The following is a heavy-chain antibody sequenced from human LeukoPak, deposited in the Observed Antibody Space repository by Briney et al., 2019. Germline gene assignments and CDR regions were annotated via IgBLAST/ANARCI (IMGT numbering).Heavy chain of an antibody. Sequence: GESLKISCKGSGYSFLNWIGWVRQMPGKGLEWMAFIYPGDSDTRYIPSFQGQVTISADKSIRTAYLQWSSLKASDTAMYYCARSRGTYVGRGFDIWGQGTLVTVSA. D-gene: IGHD3-16*01. CDR2: IYPGDSDT. CDR1: GYSFLNW. J-gene: IGHJ3*02. V-gene: IGHV5-51*01. CDR3: ARSRGTYVGRGFDI.